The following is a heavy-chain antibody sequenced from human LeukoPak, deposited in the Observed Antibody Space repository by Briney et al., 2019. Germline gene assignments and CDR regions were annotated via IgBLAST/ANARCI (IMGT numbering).Heavy chain of an antibody. V-gene: IGHV4-39*01. CDR3: ARENNHLTWFDP. CDR2: IFYSGST. Sequence: SETLSLTCTVPGGSINSRSYFWGWIRQPPGKGLEWIGSIFYSGSTYYNPSLKSRVTISVDASKNQFSLKLSSVTATDTAVYYCARENNHLTWFDPWGQGTLVTVSS. D-gene: IGHD1-14*01. CDR1: GGSINSRSYF. J-gene: IGHJ5*02.